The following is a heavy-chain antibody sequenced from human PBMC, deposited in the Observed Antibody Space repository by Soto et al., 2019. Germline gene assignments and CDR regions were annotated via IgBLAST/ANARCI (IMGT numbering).Heavy chain of an antibody. V-gene: IGHV3-15*01. CDR3: ARVMRVGASPFDY. CDR1: GFTFSDAW. D-gene: IGHD1-26*01. CDR2: IKSKTNGGTT. Sequence: PGGSLRLSCAASGFTFSDAWMSWVRQAPGKGLEWVGRIKSKTNGGTTDYAGPVKRRLTISRDNAKNSLYLQMNSLRAEDTAVYYCARVMRVGASPFDYWGQGTLVTVSS. J-gene: IGHJ4*02.